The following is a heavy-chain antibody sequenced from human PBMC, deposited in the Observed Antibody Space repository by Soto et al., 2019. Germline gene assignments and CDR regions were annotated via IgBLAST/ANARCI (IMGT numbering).Heavy chain of an antibody. CDR3: ARDKDWAFDY. CDR1: GFTFSSYS. J-gene: IGHJ4*02. CDR2: IFATGTIM. V-gene: IGHV3-48*04. D-gene: IGHD3-9*01. Sequence: PGGSLRLSCAASGFTFSSYSMNWVRQAPGKGLEWVSYIFATGTIMYYADSVKGRFTVSRDNAKNSVFLLLNSLRAEDTAVYYCARDKDWAFDYWGQGTLVTVSS.